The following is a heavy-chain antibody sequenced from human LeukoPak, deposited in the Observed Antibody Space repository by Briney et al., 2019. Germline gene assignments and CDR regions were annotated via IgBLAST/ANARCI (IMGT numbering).Heavy chain of an antibody. CDR2: ISSSGSTI. D-gene: IGHD1-14*01. J-gene: IGHJ4*02. V-gene: IGHV3-11*04. CDR3: AKDLSITTCPDY. CDR1: GFTFSDYY. Sequence: GGSLRLSCAASGFTFSDYYMSWIRQAPGKGLEWVSYISSSGSTIYYADSVKGRFTISRDNAKNSLYLQMNSLRAEDTAVYYCAKDLSITTCPDYWGQGTLVTVSS.